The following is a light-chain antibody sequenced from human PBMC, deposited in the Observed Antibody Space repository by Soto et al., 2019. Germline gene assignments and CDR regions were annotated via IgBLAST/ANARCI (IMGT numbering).Light chain of an antibody. V-gene: IGKV1-9*01. CDR3: QQLNSYPLT. CDR2: AAS. CDR1: QCISSY. J-gene: IGKJ4*01. Sequence: IHFTHSPSSLSTSVLDRFTITCRSSQCISSYLSCYQQKPGKAPKLLIYAASTLQSGVPSRFSGSGSGTDFTLTISSLQPEDFATYYCQQLNSYPLTFGGGTKVDIK.